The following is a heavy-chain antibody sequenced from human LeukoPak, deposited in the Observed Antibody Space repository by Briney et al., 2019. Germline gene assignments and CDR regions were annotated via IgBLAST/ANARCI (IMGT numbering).Heavy chain of an antibody. CDR2: INHSGTT. D-gene: IGHD6-13*01. J-gene: IGHJ5*02. CDR1: GGSFSGYY. CDR3: ANLAAAGNQTQNWFDP. Sequence: SATLFLTCAVYGGSFSGYYWSWIRQPPGKGLEWIGEINHSGTTNYNPSLKSRVTISVDTSKNQFSLKLSSVTAADTAVYYCANLAAAGNQTQNWFDPWGQGTLVTVSS. V-gene: IGHV4-34*01.